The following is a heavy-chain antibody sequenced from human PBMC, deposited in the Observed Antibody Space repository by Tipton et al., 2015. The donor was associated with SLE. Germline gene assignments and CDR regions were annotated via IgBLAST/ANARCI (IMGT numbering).Heavy chain of an antibody. V-gene: IGHV4-59*12. D-gene: IGHD3-3*01. CDR2: VSDSGST. Sequence: TLSLTCTVFGGSISSYYWSWIRQPPGKGLEWIGYVSDSGSTRYNPSLKSRVSISLDTSNNQFSLKLSSVTAADTAVYYCARDLAIFGVVPFNYMDIWGKGTTVTVSS. CDR1: GGSISSYY. CDR3: ARDLAIFGVVPFNYMDI. J-gene: IGHJ6*03.